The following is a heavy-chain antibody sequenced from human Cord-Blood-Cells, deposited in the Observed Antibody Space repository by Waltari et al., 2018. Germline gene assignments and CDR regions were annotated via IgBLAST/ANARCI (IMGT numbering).Heavy chain of an antibody. D-gene: IGHD7-27*01. V-gene: IGHV1-2*04. CDR2: INPNGGGT. CDR3: ARASLTGDDAFDI. CDR1: GYTFTGYY. Sequence: QVQLVQSGAEVKKPGASVKVSCKASGYTFTGYYMHWVRQAPGQGLEWMGEINPNGGGTNYAQKVQGWVTMTRDTSISTAYMELSRLRSDDTAVYYCARASLTGDDAFDIWGQGTMVTVSS. J-gene: IGHJ3*02.